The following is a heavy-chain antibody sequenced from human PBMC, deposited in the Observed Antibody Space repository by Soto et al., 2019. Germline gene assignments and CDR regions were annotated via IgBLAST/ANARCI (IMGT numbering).Heavy chain of an antibody. CDR1: GYTFTSYG. V-gene: IGHV1-18*01. CDR2: ISAYNGDT. CDR3: ARSSGTYPPSRYYYGLDV. J-gene: IGHJ6*02. D-gene: IGHD1-26*01. Sequence: QVPLVQSGPEVKKPGASVKVSCKASGYTFTSYGFSWVRQAPGQGLEWMGWISAYNGDTNYPQKFQARVTMTTDTSTSTAYLDLRSLRSDDTAVYYCARSSGTYPPSRYYYGLDVWGQGTTVTVSS.